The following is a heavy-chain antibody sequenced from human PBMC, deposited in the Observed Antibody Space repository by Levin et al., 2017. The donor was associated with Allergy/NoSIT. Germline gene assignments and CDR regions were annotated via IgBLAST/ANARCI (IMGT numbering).Heavy chain of an antibody. D-gene: IGHD6-25*01. CDR2: ISYDGINK. CDR1: GFTFSSYA. J-gene: IGHJ3*02. Sequence: PGESLKISCAASGFTFSSYAMHWVRQAPGKGLEWVAVISYDGINKYYADSVKGRFTISRDNSKNTLYLQMNSLRAEDTAVYYCAHIAAWAFDIWGQGTMVTVSS. CDR3: AHIAAWAFDI. V-gene: IGHV3-30-3*01.